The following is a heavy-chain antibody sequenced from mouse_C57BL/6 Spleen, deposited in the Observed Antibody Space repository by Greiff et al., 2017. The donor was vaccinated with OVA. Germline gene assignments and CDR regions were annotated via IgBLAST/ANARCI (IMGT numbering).Heavy chain of an antibody. V-gene: IGHV4-1*01. D-gene: IGHD2-3*01. CDR1: GIAFSRYW. Sequence: EVKLLQSGGGLVQPGGSLKLSCAASGIAFSRYWMRWVRRAPGKGLEWIGEINPDSSTINYAPSLKDKFIISRDNAKNTLYLQMSKVRSEDTALYYCARWIYDGYDWYFDVWGTGTTVTVSS. CDR2: INPDSSTI. CDR3: ARWIYDGYDWYFDV. J-gene: IGHJ1*03.